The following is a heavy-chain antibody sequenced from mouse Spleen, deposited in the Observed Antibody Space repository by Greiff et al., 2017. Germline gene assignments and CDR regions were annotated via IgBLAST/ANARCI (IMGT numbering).Heavy chain of an antibody. CDR2: IWRGGST. V-gene: IGHV2-5-1*01. CDR3: AKRDGYAMDY. J-gene: IGHJ4*01. CDR1: GFSLTSYG. Sequence: VKLQESGPSLVQPSQSLSITCTVSGFSLTSYGVHWVRQSPGKGLEWLGVIWRGGSTDYNAAFMSRLSITKDNSKSQVFFKMNSLQADDTAIYYCAKRDGYAMDYWGQGTSVTVSS.